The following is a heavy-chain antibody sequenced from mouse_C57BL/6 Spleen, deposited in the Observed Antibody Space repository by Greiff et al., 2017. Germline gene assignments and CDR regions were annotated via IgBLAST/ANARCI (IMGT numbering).Heavy chain of an antibody. CDR2: IDPENGDT. J-gene: IGHJ2*01. V-gene: IGHV14-4*01. D-gene: IGHD1-1*01. CDR3: TFFTTVVATRGDY. CDR1: GFNIKDDY. Sequence: VQLKESGAELVRPGASVKLSCTASGFNIKDDYMHWVKQRPEQGLEWIGWIDPENGDTEYASKFQGKATITADTPSNTAYLQLSSLTSGVTAVYYCTFFTTVVATRGDYWGQGTTLTVSS.